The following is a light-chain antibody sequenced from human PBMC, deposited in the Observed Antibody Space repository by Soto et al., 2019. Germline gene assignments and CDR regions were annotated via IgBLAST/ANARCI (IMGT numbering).Light chain of an antibody. CDR1: QNISRW. Sequence: DMQMTQSPSTLSASVGDRVTITCRASQNISRWLAWYQQKPGKGPNLLIYAASSLESGVPSRFSGSGSGTEFTLTINSLQPDDFATYYCQQHNGYSPWTFGQGTKVEL. V-gene: IGKV1-5*01. J-gene: IGKJ1*01. CDR2: AAS. CDR3: QQHNGYSPWT.